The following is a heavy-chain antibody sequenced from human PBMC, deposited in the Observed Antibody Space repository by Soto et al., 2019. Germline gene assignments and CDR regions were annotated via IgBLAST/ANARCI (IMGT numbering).Heavy chain of an antibody. CDR2: IIPIFGTA. CDR1: GGTFSSYA. CDR3: ARGPWNYGYYYYYGMDV. D-gene: IGHD1-7*01. J-gene: IGHJ6*02. V-gene: IGHV1-69*06. Sequence: SVKVSCKASGGTFSSYAISWVRQAPGQGLEWMGGIIPIFGTANYAQKFQGRVTITADKSTSTAYMELSSLRSEDTAVYYCARGPWNYGYYYYYGMDVWGQGTTVTVSS.